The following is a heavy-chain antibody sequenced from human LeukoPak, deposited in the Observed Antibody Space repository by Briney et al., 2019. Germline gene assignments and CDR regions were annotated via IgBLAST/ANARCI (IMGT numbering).Heavy chain of an antibody. CDR3: ATPLHCSSTSCYTSDY. CDR1: GFTFSSYW. CDR2: ISSSSSYI. J-gene: IGHJ4*02. Sequence: PGGSLRLSCAASGFTFSSYWMSWVRQAPGKGLEWVSSISSSSSYIYYADSVKGRFTISRDNAKNSLYLQMNSLRAEDTAVYYCATPLHCSSTSCYTSDYWGQGTLVTVSS. V-gene: IGHV3-21*01. D-gene: IGHD2-2*02.